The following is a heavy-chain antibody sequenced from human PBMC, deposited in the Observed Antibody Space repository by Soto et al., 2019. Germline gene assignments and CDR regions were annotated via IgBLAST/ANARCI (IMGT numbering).Heavy chain of an antibody. J-gene: IGHJ4*02. CDR1: SGSFSGYY. V-gene: IGHV4-34*01. CDR2: INHSGST. CDR3: ARERQGRGYSGYDSPYFDY. Sequence: PSETLSLTCAVYSGSFSGYYWSWTRQHPGKGLEWIGEINHSGSTNYNPSLKSRVTISVDTSKNQFSLKLSSVTAADTAVYYCARERQGRGYSGYDSPYFDYWGQGTLVTVSS. D-gene: IGHD5-12*01.